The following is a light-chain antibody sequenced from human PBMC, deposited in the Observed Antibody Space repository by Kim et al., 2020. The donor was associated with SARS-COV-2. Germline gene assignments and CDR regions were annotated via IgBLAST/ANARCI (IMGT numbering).Light chain of an antibody. V-gene: IGKV1-8*01. Sequence: ASTGGRVTITCRAGQGISSYLAWYQQKPGKAPKLLIYAASTLQSGVPSRFSGSGSGTDFTLTISCLQSEDFATYYCQQYYSYPITFGPGTKVDIK. CDR3: QQYYSYPIT. CDR1: QGISSY. CDR2: AAS. J-gene: IGKJ3*01.